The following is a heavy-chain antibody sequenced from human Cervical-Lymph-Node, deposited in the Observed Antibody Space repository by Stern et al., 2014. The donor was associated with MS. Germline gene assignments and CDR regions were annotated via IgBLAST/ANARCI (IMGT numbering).Heavy chain of an antibody. Sequence: QVQLVESGAEVKKPGSSVKVTCKTSGGNFSDFAITWVRQAPGQGLEWMGGILPFFDTAHYAQHFRGRVTFTADKSTNTAYMELTSLTSDDTAVYYCAKDEPSHGTSGHPHFDVWGQGTMLTVSS. D-gene: IGHD2-8*01. J-gene: IGHJ3*01. V-gene: IGHV1-69*06. CDR3: AKDEPSHGTSGHPHFDV. CDR1: GGNFSDFA. CDR2: ILPFFDTA.